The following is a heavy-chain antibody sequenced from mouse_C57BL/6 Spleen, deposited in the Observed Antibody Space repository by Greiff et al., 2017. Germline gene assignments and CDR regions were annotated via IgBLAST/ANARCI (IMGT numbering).Heavy chain of an antibody. Sequence: QVQLQQPGAELVRPGSSVKLSCKASGYTFTSYWMHWVKQRPIQGLEWIGNIDPSDSETHYNQKFKDKATLTVDKSSSTAYMQLSSLTSADAAVYYCARIYDGFDYWGQGTTLTVSA. D-gene: IGHD2-3*01. J-gene: IGHJ2*01. V-gene: IGHV1-52*01. CDR1: GYTFTSYW. CDR3: ARIYDGFDY. CDR2: IDPSDSET.